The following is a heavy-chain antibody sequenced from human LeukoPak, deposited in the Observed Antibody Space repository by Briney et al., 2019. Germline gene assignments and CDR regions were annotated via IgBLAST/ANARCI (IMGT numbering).Heavy chain of an antibody. Sequence: GESLKISRKVSGYSFTSYCIGWVRQMPGKGLEWMGIIYPGDSGPTYSPSFQGQVTISVDKSISTAYLQWSSLQASDTAMYYCGMSGDRVPLQDDVFDVWAKGQWSPSLQ. V-gene: IGHV5-51*01. CDR2: IYPGDSGP. J-gene: IGHJ3*01. CDR3: GMSGDRVPLQDDVFDV. CDR1: GYSFTSYC. D-gene: IGHD1-26*01.